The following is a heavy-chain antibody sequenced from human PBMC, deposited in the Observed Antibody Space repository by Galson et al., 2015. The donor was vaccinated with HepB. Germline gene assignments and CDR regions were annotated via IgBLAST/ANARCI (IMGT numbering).Heavy chain of an antibody. CDR1: GFTFSGYW. CDR2: IKSDGSDK. Sequence: SLRLSCAASGFTFSGYWMSWVRQAPGKGLKGVASIKSDGSDKYYVESVKGRLTISRDNAKKSLYLQMNSLRAEDTAVYYCARLSNHAFDYWGQGALVTVFS. J-gene: IGHJ4*02. D-gene: IGHD4-11*01. CDR3: ARLSNHAFDY. V-gene: IGHV3-7*01.